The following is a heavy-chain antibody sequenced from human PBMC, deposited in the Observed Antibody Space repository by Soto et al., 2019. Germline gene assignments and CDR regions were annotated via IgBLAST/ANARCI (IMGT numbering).Heavy chain of an antibody. CDR3: ARSGDGYNWHFDY. CDR2: IXHSGRX. J-gene: IGHJ4*02. Sequence: XXTLSLTCAVYCGSFIGYYWTWIRQPPGXGLEWIGEIXHSGRXNSSQSLKRRVXITTDTSXXQVVLTMTNMDPVDTAKYYCARSGDGYNWHFDYWGKGTLVTVYS. CDR1: CGSFIGYY. V-gene: IGHV4-34*01. D-gene: IGHD5-12*01.